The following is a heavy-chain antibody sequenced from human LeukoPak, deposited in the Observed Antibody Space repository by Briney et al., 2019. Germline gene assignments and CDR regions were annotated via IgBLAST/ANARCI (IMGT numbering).Heavy chain of an antibody. CDR3: ARGEAPYDALDI. CDR1: GFTFSSNW. CDR2: INEDGSTT. J-gene: IGHJ3*02. D-gene: IGHD1-26*01. Sequence: GGSLRLSCAASGFTFSSNWMHWVRQAPGKGLVWVSRINEDGSTTNYADSVKGRSTIFRDNAKNTLYLQMNSLRAEDTAVYYCARGEAPYDALDIWGQGTMVTVSS. V-gene: IGHV3-74*01.